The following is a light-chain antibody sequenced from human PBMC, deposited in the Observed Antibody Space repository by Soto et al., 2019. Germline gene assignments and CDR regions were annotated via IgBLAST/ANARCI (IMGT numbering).Light chain of an antibody. CDR1: QSISSSY. CDR2: ATY. Sequence: EAVLTQSPGTLSLSPGERATLSCRTSQSISSSYLAWSQQKPGQAPRLLISATYNRATGVPDRFSGSGSGTDFTLTIRRLEPEDSAVYYCHQYVSSPPAWAFGQGTKVEIK. CDR3: HQYVSSPPAWA. J-gene: IGKJ1*01. V-gene: IGKV3-20*01.